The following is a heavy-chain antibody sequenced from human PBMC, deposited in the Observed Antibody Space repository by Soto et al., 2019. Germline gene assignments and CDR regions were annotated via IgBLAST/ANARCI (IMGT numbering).Heavy chain of an antibody. V-gene: IGHV4-30-4*01. D-gene: IGHD3-10*01. Sequence: QVQLQESGPGLVKPSQPLSLTCTVSGGSISSGDYYWSWIRQPPGQGLEWIAYIYYSGSTYYNPSLKSRVTISVDTSKNQFSLKLNSVTAADTAVYYCARALEMVRGVMTERPFDYWGQGTMVTSPQ. CDR1: GGSISSGDYY. J-gene: IGHJ4*02. CDR3: ARALEMVRGVMTERPFDY. CDR2: IYYSGST.